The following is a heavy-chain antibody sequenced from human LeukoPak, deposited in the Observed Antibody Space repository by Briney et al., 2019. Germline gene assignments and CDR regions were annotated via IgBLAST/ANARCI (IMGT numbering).Heavy chain of an antibody. CDR3: AKDRLRWVQCPFDS. Sequence: RSLRLSCAASGFTFSNCAMHWVRQAPGKGLEWVAVISYDGSNKYYADSVKGRFTISRDNSKNTLYLQMNSLRAEDTAVYYCAKDRLRWVQCPFDSWGQGTLVTVSS. J-gene: IGHJ4*02. D-gene: IGHD5-24*01. V-gene: IGHV3-30-3*01. CDR2: ISYDGSNK. CDR1: GFTFSNCA.